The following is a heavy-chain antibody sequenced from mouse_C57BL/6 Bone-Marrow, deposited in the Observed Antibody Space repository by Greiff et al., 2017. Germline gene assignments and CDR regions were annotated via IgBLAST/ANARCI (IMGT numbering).Heavy chain of an antibody. CDR1: GYTFTSYG. J-gene: IGHJ2*01. Sequence: QVQLQQSGAELARPGASVKLSCKASGYTFTSYGISWVKQRTGQGLEWIGEIYPRSGNTYYNEKFKGKATLTADKSSSTAYMELRSLTSEDSAVYFCARKELGSYYFDYWGQGTTLTVSS. V-gene: IGHV1-81*01. CDR3: ARKELGSYYFDY. CDR2: IYPRSGNT. D-gene: IGHD4-1*01.